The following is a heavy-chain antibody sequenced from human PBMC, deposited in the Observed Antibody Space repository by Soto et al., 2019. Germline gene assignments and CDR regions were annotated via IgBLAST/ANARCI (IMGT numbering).Heavy chain of an antibody. CDR2: IYYSGST. V-gene: IGHV4-30-4*01. D-gene: IGHD6-13*01. CDR3: AREVGRGAGSNWFDP. CDR1: GGSISSGDYY. J-gene: IGHJ5*02. Sequence: SETLSLTCTVSGGSISSGDYYWSWIRQPPGKGLEWIGYIYYSGSTYYNPSLKSRVTISVDTSKNQFSLKLSSVTAADTAVYYCAREVGRGAGSNWFDPWGQGTLVTVSS.